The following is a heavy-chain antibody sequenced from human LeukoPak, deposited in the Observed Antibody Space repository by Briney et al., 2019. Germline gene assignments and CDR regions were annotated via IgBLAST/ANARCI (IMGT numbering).Heavy chain of an antibody. CDR2: IYYSGST. J-gene: IGHJ5*02. CDR1: GGSIRSHY. V-gene: IGHV4-59*11. CDR3: ARARGYSYGLFDP. D-gene: IGHD5-18*01. Sequence: SETLSLTCTVSGGSIRSHYWSWIRQPPGKGLEWIGYIYYSGSTNYNPSLKSRVTISVDTSKNQFSLKLSSVTAADTAVYYCARARGYSYGLFDPWGQGTLVTVSS.